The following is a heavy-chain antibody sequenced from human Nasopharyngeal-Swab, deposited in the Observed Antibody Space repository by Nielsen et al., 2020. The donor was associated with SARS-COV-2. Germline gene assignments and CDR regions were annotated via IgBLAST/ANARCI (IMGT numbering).Heavy chain of an antibody. CDR3: ARGGYYDSSGYFIFDY. CDR2: IIPIFGTA. V-gene: IGHV1-69*13. Sequence: SVKVSCKASGGTFSSYAISWVRQAPGQGLEWMGGIIPIFGTANYAQKFQGRVTITADESTSTAYMELSSLRSEDTAVYYCARGGYYDSSGYFIFDYWGQGTLVTVSS. D-gene: IGHD3-22*01. J-gene: IGHJ4*02. CDR1: GGTFSSYA.